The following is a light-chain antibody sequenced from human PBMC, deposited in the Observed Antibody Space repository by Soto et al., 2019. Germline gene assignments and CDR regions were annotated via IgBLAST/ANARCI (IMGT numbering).Light chain of an antibody. CDR1: QSFSSY. CDR2: VAS. CDR3: QQLYNYPWT. V-gene: IGKV1-9*01. J-gene: IGKJ1*01. Sequence: QMTKSPSSLSASVGDRVTITCRVSQSFSSYLAWFQQKPGKAPELLILVASTLRSGIPPRFSGSRSGLEFTLTISNLQLEHFATYYCQQLYNYPWTFGQGTKVDI.